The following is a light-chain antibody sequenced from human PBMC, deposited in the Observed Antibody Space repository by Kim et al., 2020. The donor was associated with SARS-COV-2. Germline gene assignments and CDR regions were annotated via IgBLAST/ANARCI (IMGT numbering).Light chain of an antibody. CDR2: GAS. J-gene: IGKJ1*01. CDR3: HQYVSSPWT. CDR1: ETVTSNY. Sequence: EIVLTQSPGTLSLSPGDRAALSCRASETVTSNYLAWYQQIPGQAPRLLVYGASGRAAGIPDRFSGSGSGTDFTLTISRVRLEDFGVYYCHQYVSSPWTFGQGTKLEI. V-gene: IGKV3-20*01.